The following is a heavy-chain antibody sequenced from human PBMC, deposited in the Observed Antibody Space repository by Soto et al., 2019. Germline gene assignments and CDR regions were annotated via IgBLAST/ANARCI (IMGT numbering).Heavy chain of an antibody. V-gene: IGHV1-69*06. D-gene: IGHD2-15*01. CDR1: GGSLSTNP. J-gene: IGHJ4*02. CDR2: TGSGTGPG. Sequence: SVKVSCKASGGSLSTNPISWVRQAPGQGLEWMGGTGSGTGPGNHAQKFQGRLTVTADKSTSTVYMELTNLSSEDTAVYYCAGRHSGGFFRFFDSWGQGTLVTVSS. CDR3: AGRHSGGFFRFFDS.